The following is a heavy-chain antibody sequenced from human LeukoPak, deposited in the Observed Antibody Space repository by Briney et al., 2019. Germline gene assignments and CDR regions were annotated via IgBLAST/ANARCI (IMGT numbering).Heavy chain of an antibody. J-gene: IGHJ5*02. CDR3: ASHYGSGSNNWLGP. CDR1: GVTDV. D-gene: IGHD3-10*01. CDR2: ISGSGDET. Sequence: GGSLRLSCAASGVTDVMSWVRQAPGKGLAWVSAISGSGDETYYADSVKGRFTISRDNSKNTLYLQMSSLRAEDSAIYYCASHYGSGSNNWLGPWGQGTLVTVSS. V-gene: IGHV3-23*01.